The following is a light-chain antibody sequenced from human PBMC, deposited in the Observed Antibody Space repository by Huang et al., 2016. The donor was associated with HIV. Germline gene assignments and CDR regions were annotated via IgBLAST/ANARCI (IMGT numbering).Light chain of an antibody. Sequence: EMVMTQSPATLAVSPGERATLSCRASQGVGSNLAWYQHKPGQAPRLLIYGVSTRATGIPARFSGSGSGTDFTLTISSLQSEDFAVYYCQQYNNWPPVTFGGGTKVEIK. CDR3: QQYNNWPPVT. V-gene: IGKV3-15*01. J-gene: IGKJ4*01. CDR1: QGVGSN. CDR2: GVS.